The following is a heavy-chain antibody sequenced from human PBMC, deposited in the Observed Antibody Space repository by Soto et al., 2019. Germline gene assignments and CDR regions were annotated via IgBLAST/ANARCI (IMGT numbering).Heavy chain of an antibody. J-gene: IGHJ5*02. Sequence: QVQLQESGPGLVKPSETLSLTCTVSGASVNSEYFYWNWIRQPPGKGLVWIGCIYYNGSITYNSSLKRGVPISLDTSKNQFSLKLPSVTAADTAVYYCTRGISLIMVRGGVVNSWGQGTLVTVSS. CDR1: GASVNSEYFY. CDR3: TRGISLIMVRGGVVNS. CDR2: IYYNGSI. D-gene: IGHD3-10*01. V-gene: IGHV4-61*01.